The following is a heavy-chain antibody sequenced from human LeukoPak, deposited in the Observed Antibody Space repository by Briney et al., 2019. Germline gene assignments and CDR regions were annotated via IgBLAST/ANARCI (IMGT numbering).Heavy chain of an antibody. J-gene: IGHJ3*02. CDR2: IYPRGST. Sequence: SETLSLTCTVSGGSISTYYWSWIRQPAGKGLEWIGRIYPRGSTNYNPSLTSRVTMSVDTSKNQFSLKLTSVTAADTAVYYCARGRYCSADICSGGDAFDIWGQGTMVSVSS. V-gene: IGHV4-4*07. CDR1: GGSISTYY. D-gene: IGHD2-15*01. CDR3: ARGRYCSADICSGGDAFDI.